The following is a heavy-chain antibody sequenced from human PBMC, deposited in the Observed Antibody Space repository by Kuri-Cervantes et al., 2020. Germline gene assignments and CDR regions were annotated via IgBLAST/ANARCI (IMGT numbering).Heavy chain of an antibody. V-gene: IGHV3-7*03. Sequence: GESLKISCAASGFTFSSYEMNWVRQAPGKGLEWVADIKQDGSEKYYGDSVKGRFTISRDNSKNTLYLQMNSLRAEDTAVYYCARVGRDSYGPLGYFDYWGQGTLVTVSS. CDR3: ARVGRDSYGPLGYFDY. D-gene: IGHD5-18*01. CDR2: IKQDGSEK. J-gene: IGHJ4*02. CDR1: GFTFSSYE.